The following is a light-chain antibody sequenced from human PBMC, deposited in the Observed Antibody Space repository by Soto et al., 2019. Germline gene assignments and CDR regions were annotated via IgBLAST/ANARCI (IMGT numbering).Light chain of an antibody. J-gene: IGKJ4*01. V-gene: IGKV1-5*01. CDR3: QQSDRTPLT. CDR1: QSISGW. CDR2: DAS. Sequence: DIQMTQSPSTRSAAVGDRVTITCRASQSISGWLAWYQQKPGKAPKLLIYDASSLESGAPSRFSGSGSGTEFTLTISSLQPDDFATYYCQQSDRTPLTFGGGTKVDIK.